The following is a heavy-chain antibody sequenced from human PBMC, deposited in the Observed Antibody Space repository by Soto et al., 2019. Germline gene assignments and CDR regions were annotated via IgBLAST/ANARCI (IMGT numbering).Heavy chain of an antibody. V-gene: IGHV3-21*01. D-gene: IGHD3-3*01. J-gene: IGHJ6*03. Sequence: GGSLRLSCAASGFTFSSYSMNWVRQAPGKGLEWVSSISSSSSYIYYADSVKGRFTISRDNAKNSLYLQMNSLRAEDTAVYYCARGEGAYYDFWSGYYTPNYYYYMDVWGKGTTVTVSS. CDR3: ARGEGAYYDFWSGYYTPNYYYYMDV. CDR2: ISSSSSYI. CDR1: GFTFSSYS.